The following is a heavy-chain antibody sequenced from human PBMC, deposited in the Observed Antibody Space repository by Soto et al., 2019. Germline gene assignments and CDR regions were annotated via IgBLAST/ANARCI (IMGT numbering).Heavy chain of an antibody. CDR2: IIYSGVNI. D-gene: IGHD5-12*01. V-gene: IGHV3-9*01. CDR3: ARDVGTVARNLAS. Sequence: ESGGGLVQPGRSLRLSCAASGFTFDNYAMHWVRQAPGKGLEWVPGIIYSGVNIGYADSVKARFTIPRDAAENSLFLQMNSLRAEDTALYYCARDVGTVARNLASWGQGTLVTVAS. CDR1: GFTFDNYA. J-gene: IGHJ5*02.